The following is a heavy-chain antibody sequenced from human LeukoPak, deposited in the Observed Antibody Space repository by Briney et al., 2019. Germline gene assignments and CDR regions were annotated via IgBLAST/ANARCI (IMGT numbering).Heavy chain of an antibody. CDR1: GFTFSDYD. CDR2: ISGTGSTI. CDR3: ARVYEGPVAGLHFDY. J-gene: IGHJ4*02. D-gene: IGHD6-19*01. Sequence: GGSLRLSCAASGFTFSDYDMTWIRQAPGKGLEWVSDISGTGSTIYYADSVKCRFTISRDNAKNTLYLQMNSLRAEDTAVYYCARVYEGPVAGLHFDYWGQGTLVTVSS. V-gene: IGHV3-11*01.